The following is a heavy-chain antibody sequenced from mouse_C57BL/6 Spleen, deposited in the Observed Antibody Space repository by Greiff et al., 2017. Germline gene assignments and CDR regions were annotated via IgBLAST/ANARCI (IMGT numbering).Heavy chain of an antibody. CDR1: GYTFTSYW. Sequence: QVQLQQPGAELVMPGASVKLSCKASGYTFTSYWMHWVKQRPGQGLEWIGEIDPSDSYTNYNQKFKGKSTLTVDKSSSTAYMQLSSLTSEDSAAXNCARSPRLSGDFVYWGQGTTLTVSS. CDR2: IDPSDSYT. J-gene: IGHJ2*01. D-gene: IGHD2-4*01. V-gene: IGHV1-69*01. CDR3: ARSPRLSGDFVY.